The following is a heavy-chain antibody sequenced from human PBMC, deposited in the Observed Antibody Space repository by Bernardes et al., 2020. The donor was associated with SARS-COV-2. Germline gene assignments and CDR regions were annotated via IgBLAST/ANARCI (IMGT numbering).Heavy chain of an antibody. CDR1: EMSISNFW. D-gene: IGHD4-17*01. J-gene: IGHJ5*02. CDR2: IKKDGTVR. Sequence: GGSLRLSCAVYEMSISNFWMSWVRQGPGKGLEWVAKIKKDGTVRDYVDTVKGRFSISRDNTRNQEYLQMKALRVEDTGTYYCRIGHYADLWGQGTLITVTS. V-gene: IGHV3-7*01. CDR3: RIGHYADL.